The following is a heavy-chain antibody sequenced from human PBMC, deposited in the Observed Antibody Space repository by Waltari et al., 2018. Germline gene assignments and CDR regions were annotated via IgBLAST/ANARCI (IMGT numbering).Heavy chain of an antibody. CDR1: GGSISSGGYS. V-gene: IGHV4-31*03. J-gene: IGHJ4*02. CDR3: ARGYSSSWYIQFDY. Sequence: QVQLQESGPGLVKPSQTLSLTCTVSGGSISSGGYSWSWIRQHPGKGLEWIGYIYYSGSTYYNPSLKSRVTISVDTSKNQFSLKLSSVTAADTAVYYCARGYSSSWYIQFDYWGQGTLVTVSS. D-gene: IGHD6-13*01. CDR2: IYYSGST.